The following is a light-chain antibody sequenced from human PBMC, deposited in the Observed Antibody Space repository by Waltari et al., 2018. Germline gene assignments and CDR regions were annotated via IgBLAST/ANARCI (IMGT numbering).Light chain of an antibody. CDR1: QSVSRY. CDR2: SVS. J-gene: IGKJ2*03. CDR3: QKYSSAPHS. V-gene: IGKV3-20*01. Sequence: VILTQSPATLSLSPWERATLSCRASQSVSRYLAWYQQKPGQAPRLLIYSVSNRASGIPERFRGSGSGTEFILTISRLEPEDFAIFYCQKYSSAPHSFGQGTKVEIK.